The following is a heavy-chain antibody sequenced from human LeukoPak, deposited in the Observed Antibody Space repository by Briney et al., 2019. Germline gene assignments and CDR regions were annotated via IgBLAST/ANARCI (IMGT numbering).Heavy chain of an antibody. CDR1: GGSFSGYY. CDR2: VNHSGST. Sequence: SETLSLTCAVYGGSFSGYYWSWIRQPPGKGLEWIGEVNHSGSTNYNPSLKSRVTISVDTSKNQFSLKLSSVTAADTAVYYCARGNGDPYFDYWGQGTLVTVSS. D-gene: IGHD4-17*01. J-gene: IGHJ4*02. CDR3: ARGNGDPYFDY. V-gene: IGHV4-34*01.